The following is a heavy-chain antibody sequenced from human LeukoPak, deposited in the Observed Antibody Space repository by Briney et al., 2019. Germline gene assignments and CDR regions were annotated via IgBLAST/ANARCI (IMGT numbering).Heavy chain of an antibody. J-gene: IGHJ3*02. CDR2: INPSGGST. CDR3: ARDYGGGPDAFDI. CDR1: GYTFTSYY. Sequence: ASVKVSCKASGYTFTSYYMHWVRQAPGQGLEWMGIINPSGGSTSYAQKFQGRVTMTRDTSTSTAYMELSSLRSEDTAVYYCARDYGGGPDAFDIWGQGTMVTVSS. D-gene: IGHD4-23*01. V-gene: IGHV1-46*03.